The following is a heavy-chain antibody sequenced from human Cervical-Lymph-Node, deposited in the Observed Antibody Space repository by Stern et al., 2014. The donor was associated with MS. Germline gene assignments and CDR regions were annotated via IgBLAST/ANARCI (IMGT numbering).Heavy chain of an antibody. CDR2: IIHNFGKE. Sequence: VQLEESGAEVKKPGSSVKVSCKASGGTFSSYAISWVRQAPGQGLEWMGGIIHNFGKENYAQKFQGRVTITADESTSTAYMELSSLRSEDTAVYYCARGRGANRDPYVYWGQGTLVTVSS. V-gene: IGHV1-69*01. CDR1: GGTFSSYA. J-gene: IGHJ4*02. CDR3: ARGRGANRDPYVY. D-gene: IGHD3-10*02.